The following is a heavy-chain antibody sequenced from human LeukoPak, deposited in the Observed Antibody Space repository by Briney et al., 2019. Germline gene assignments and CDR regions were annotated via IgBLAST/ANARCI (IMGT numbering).Heavy chain of an antibody. V-gene: IGHV5-51*01. Sequence: GESLKISCEASGHSFTNHWLGWVRQMPGKGLEWMGIINLGDSETQYSPSFQGQVTISLDKSINIAYLQWRSLKASDTAMYYCARRPYSGSPNWFDPWGQGTLVTVSS. D-gene: IGHD1-26*01. CDR3: ARRPYSGSPNWFDP. CDR2: INLGDSET. J-gene: IGHJ5*02. CDR1: GHSFTNHW.